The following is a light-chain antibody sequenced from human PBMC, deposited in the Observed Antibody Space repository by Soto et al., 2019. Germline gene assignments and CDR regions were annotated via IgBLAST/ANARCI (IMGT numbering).Light chain of an antibody. CDR2: EVT. CDR1: SSDVGGHNF. Sequence: QSALTQPASVSGSPGQSITISCTGTSSDVGGHNFVSWYQHHPGKAPKLMSYEVTHRPSGISDRFSGSKSGNTASLTISGLQAEDEADYYCNSYTSTFTWVFGGGTKLTVL. J-gene: IGLJ3*02. CDR3: NSYTSTFTWV. V-gene: IGLV2-14*01.